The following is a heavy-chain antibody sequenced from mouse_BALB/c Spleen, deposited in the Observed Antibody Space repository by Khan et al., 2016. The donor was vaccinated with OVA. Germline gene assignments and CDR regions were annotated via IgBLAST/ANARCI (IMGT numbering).Heavy chain of an antibody. D-gene: IGHD2-14*01. J-gene: IGHJ2*01. Sequence: EVELVESGGDLVKPGGSLKLSCAISGFTFSSYVMSWVRQTPEKRLEWVASITSGGTTSYPDSVKGRFTISRDNDRNILYLQMSSLRSEDTAMYYCAREAYRYDEYYFDYWGQGTTLTVS. CDR1: GFTFSSYV. V-gene: IGHV5-6-5*01. CDR2: ITSGGTT. CDR3: AREAYRYDEYYFDY.